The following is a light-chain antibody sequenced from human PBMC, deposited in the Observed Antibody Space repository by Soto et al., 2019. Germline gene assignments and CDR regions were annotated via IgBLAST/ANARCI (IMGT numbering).Light chain of an antibody. CDR2: TND. CDR3: RSYEIGLSVVF. Sequence: QSVLTQPPSVSGAPGQGVTISCTGSSSNIGAGYGVHWYQQLPGTAPKLLIYTNDNRPSGVPDRFSGSKSGTSASLAITGVRGEDEADYYWRSYEIGLSVVFFGGGPKL. CDR1: SSNIGAGYG. V-gene: IGLV1-40*01. J-gene: IGLJ2*01.